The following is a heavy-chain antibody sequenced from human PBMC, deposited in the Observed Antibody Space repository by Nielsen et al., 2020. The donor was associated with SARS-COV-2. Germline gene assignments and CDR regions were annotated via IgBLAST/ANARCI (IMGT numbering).Heavy chain of an antibody. CDR1: GFTLSDHY. D-gene: IGHD6-13*01. CDR3: ARVVRASTWFLHDVFDV. V-gene: IGHV3-11*05. J-gene: IGHJ3*01. Sequence: GESLKISCLASGFTLSDHYMSWIRQAPGKGLECVSYISSSSTFTNYADSVQGRFTISRDNAKNSLYLHMINLRAEDTAVYYCARVVRASTWFLHDVFDVWGQGAMVTVSS. CDR2: ISSSSTFT.